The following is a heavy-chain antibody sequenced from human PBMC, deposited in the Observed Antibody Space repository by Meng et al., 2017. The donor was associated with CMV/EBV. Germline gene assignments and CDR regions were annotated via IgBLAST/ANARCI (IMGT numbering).Heavy chain of an antibody. D-gene: IGHD2-21*01. CDR1: GGSISSYY. V-gene: IGHV4-59*01. J-gene: IGHJ4*02. CDR3: ARSRGNNCGGDCYDFDY. Sequence: LSCTVSGGSISSYYWSWIRQPPGKGLEWIGYIYYSGSTNYNPSLKSRVTISVDTSKNQFSLKLSSVTAADTAVYYCARSRGNNCGGDCYDFDYWGQGTLVTVSS. CDR2: IYYSGST.